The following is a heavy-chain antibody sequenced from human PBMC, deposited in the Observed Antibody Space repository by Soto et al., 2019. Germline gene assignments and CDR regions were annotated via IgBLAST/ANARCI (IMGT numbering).Heavy chain of an antibody. CDR3: ARDAEGVTIFGVVPYGMDV. CDR1: GGSFSGYY. D-gene: IGHD3-3*01. Sequence: WETLSLTGSVYGGSFSGYYWSWIRPPPGKGLEWIGEINHSGSTNYNPSLKSRVTISVDTSKNQFSLKLSSVTAADTAVYYCARDAEGVTIFGVVPYGMDVWGQGTTVTVSS. J-gene: IGHJ6*02. CDR2: INHSGST. V-gene: IGHV4-34*01.